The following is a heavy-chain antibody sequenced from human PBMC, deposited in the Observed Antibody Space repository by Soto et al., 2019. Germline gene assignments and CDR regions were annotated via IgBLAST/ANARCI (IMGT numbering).Heavy chain of an antibody. CDR2: IYNSGIT. D-gene: IGHD3-3*01. Sequence: SETLSLTCTVSGGSISSGDYSWSWVRQSPRKGLEWIGHIYNSGITFYNPSLKSRVVISIDTSRNQFSLRLNSLTAADRALYFCARGVTVFGLVSRFWFDPWGQGTVVTVSS. CDR1: GGSISSGDYS. J-gene: IGHJ5*02. V-gene: IGHV4-30-4*01. CDR3: ARGVTVFGLVSRFWFDP.